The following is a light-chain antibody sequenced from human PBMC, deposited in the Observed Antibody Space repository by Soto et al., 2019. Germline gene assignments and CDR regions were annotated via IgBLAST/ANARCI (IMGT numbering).Light chain of an antibody. Sequence: QSVLTQPGSLSGSPGQSVTISCTGTSSDVGGYNFVSWYQQYPGKAPKFMIYDVTKRPSGVPDRFSGSKSGNTASLTISGLQAEDEADYYCCSYAGSVIFGGGTKVTVL. CDR1: SSDVGGYNF. V-gene: IGLV2-11*01. CDR3: CSYAGSVI. J-gene: IGLJ2*01. CDR2: DVT.